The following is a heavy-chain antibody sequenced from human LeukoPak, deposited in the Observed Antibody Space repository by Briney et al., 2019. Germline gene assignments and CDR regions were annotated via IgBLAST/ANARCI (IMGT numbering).Heavy chain of an antibody. Sequence: SVKVSCKASGGTFSSYAISWVRQAPGQGLGWMGGIIPIFGTANYAQKFQGRVTITADKSTSTAYMELSSLRSEDTAVYYCASSSVATSPTFWFDPWGQGTLVTVSS. J-gene: IGHJ5*02. CDR3: ASSSVATSPTFWFDP. CDR2: IIPIFGTA. D-gene: IGHD5-12*01. CDR1: GGTFSSYA. V-gene: IGHV1-69*06.